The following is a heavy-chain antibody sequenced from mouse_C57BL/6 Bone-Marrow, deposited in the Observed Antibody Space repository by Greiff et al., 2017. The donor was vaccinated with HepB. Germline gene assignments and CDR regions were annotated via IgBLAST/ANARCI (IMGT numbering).Heavy chain of an antibody. Sequence: QVQLKQSGAELARPGASVKLSCKASGYTFTSYGISWVKQRTGQGLEWIGDIYPGSGSTNYNEKFKSKATLTVDTSSSTAYMQLSSLTSEDSAVYYCARSDGYYVNYAMDYWGQGTSVTVSS. CDR2: IYPGSGST. CDR1: GYTFTSYG. J-gene: IGHJ4*01. CDR3: ARSDGYYVNYAMDY. D-gene: IGHD2-3*01. V-gene: IGHV1-81*01.